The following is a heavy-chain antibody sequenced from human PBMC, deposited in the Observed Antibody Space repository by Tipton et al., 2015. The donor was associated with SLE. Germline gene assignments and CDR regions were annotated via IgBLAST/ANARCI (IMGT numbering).Heavy chain of an antibody. D-gene: IGHD3-16*01. V-gene: IGHV3-33*01. J-gene: IGHJ4*02. Sequence: SLRLSCAASGFTFSSYGMHWVRPAPGKGLEWVAVIWYDGSNKYYADSVKGRFTISRDNSKNTLYLQMNSLRAEDTAVYYCARDAWGFDYWGQGTLVTVSS. CDR3: ARDAWGFDY. CDR2: IWYDGSNK. CDR1: GFTFSSYG.